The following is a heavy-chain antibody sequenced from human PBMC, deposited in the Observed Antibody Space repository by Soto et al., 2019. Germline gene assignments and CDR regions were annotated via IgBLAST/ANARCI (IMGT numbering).Heavy chain of an antibody. J-gene: IGHJ4*02. V-gene: IGHV3-23*01. D-gene: IGHD6-19*01. CDR3: AKAGFSSGWSPSYFDY. Sequence: EVQLLESGGGLVQPGRSLRLSCEASGFTFSSYAMNWVRHSPGKGLEWVSAMSGTGGRTFYADSVKGRFTISRDNSKNTLYLQMNSLRVEDTAVFYCAKAGFSSGWSPSYFDYWGQGTLVTVSS. CDR2: MSGTGGRT. CDR1: GFTFSSYA.